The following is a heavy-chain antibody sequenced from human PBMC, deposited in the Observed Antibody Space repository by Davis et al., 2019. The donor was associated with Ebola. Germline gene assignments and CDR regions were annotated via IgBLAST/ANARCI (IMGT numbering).Heavy chain of an antibody. Sequence: GESLKISCAASGFTFSNYAMSWVRQAPGKGLEWVSGMTRAGDSTYYAGSVKGRFTISRDNSKNTFYLQMNSLGAEDTAIYYCVNRAVDPWGQGTLVTVSS. V-gene: IGHV3-23*01. CDR1: GFTFSNYA. CDR2: MTRAGDST. D-gene: IGHD3-10*01. J-gene: IGHJ5*02. CDR3: VNRAVDP.